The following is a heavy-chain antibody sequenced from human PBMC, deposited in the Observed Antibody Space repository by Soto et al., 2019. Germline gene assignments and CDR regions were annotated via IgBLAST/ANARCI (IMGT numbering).Heavy chain of an antibody. J-gene: IGHJ6*02. CDR1: GFTFSSYA. V-gene: IGHV3-30-3*01. D-gene: IGHD3-3*01. CDR2: ISYDGSNK. Sequence: GGSLRLSCAASGFTFSSYAMHWVRQAPGKGLEWVAVISYDGSNKYYADSVKGRFTISRDNSKNTLYLQMNSLRAEDTAVYYCARGAAFAYYDFWSGYHASTPYGMDVWGQGTTVTVSS. CDR3: ARGAAFAYYDFWSGYHASTPYGMDV.